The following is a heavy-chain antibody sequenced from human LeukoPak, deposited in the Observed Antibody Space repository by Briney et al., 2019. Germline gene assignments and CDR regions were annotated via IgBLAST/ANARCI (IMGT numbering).Heavy chain of an antibody. V-gene: IGHV4-4*07. J-gene: IGHJ6*03. CDR1: GGSISSYY. CDR2: IYTSGST. CDR3: ARGLVVVPHYYYYYMDV. D-gene: IGHD3-22*01. Sequence: SETLSLTCTVSGGSISSYYWGWIRQPAGKGLEWIGRIYTSGSTNYNPSLKSRVTMSVDTSKNQFSLKLSSVTAADTAVYYCARGLVVVPHYYYYYMDVWGKGTTVTVSS.